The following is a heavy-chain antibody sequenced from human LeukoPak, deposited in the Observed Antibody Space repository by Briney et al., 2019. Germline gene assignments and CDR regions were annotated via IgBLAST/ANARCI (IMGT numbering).Heavy chain of an antibody. Sequence: KCGESLKISCKGSGYSFTNYWIGWVRQMPGKGLEWVAIIYPGDSDTRYSPSFQGQVTISADKSISTAYLQWSSLKASDTAMYYCARHQYYYDSSAVRHHYYYYYYMDVWGKGTTVTVSS. D-gene: IGHD3-22*01. V-gene: IGHV5-51*01. CDR2: IYPGDSDT. CDR1: GYSFTNYW. CDR3: ARHQYYYDSSAVRHHYYYYYYMDV. J-gene: IGHJ6*03.